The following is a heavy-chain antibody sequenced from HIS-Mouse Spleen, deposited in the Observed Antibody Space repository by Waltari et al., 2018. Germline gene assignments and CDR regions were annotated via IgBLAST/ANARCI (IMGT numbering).Heavy chain of an antibody. J-gene: IGHJ3*02. CDR1: GFTFSSYA. V-gene: IGHV3-30-3*01. D-gene: IGHD6-6*01. CDR2: ISYDGSNK. CDR3: ARGMYSSSWLSPADDAFDI. Sequence: QVQLVESGGGVVQPGRSLRIPCAAPGFTFSSYALPGARQAPGKGLEWVAVISYDGSNKYYADSVKGRFTISRDNSKNTLYLQMNSLRAEDTAVYYCARGMYSSSWLSPADDAFDIWGQGTMVTVSS.